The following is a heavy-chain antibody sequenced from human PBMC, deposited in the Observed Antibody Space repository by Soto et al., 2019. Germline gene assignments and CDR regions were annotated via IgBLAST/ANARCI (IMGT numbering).Heavy chain of an antibody. Sequence: GESLKISCKGSGYSFTRYWIGWVRQMPGKGLEWMGIIYPGDSDTRYSPSFQGQVTISADKSISTAYLQWSSLKASDTAMYYCVRQYSNSSSVFDYWGQGTLVTSPQ. CDR1: GYSFTRYW. CDR3: VRQYSNSSSVFDY. CDR2: IYPGDSDT. D-gene: IGHD6-6*01. V-gene: IGHV5-51*01. J-gene: IGHJ4*02.